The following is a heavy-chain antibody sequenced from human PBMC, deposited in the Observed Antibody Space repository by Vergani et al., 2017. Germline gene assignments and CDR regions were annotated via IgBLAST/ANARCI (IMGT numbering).Heavy chain of an antibody. Sequence: QVQLQESGPGLVKPSETLSLTCTVSGGSISSYYWSWTRQPPGKGLEWIGYIYYSGSTNYNPSLKSRVTISVDTSKNQFSLKLSSVTAADTAVYYCARVTYYYDSSGYYDAFDIWGQGTMVTVSS. V-gene: IGHV4-59*01. CDR1: GGSISSYY. D-gene: IGHD3-22*01. J-gene: IGHJ3*02. CDR2: IYYSGST. CDR3: ARVTYYYDSSGYYDAFDI.